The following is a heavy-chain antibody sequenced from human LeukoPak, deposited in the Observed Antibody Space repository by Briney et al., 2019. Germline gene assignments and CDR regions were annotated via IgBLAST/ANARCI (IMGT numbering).Heavy chain of an antibody. CDR2: INPTGTGT. CDR3: ARAKPKNMVRGLIMRRESRYYFDY. J-gene: IGHJ4*02. Sequence: ASVKVSCKASGYTFINNWMHWVRQAPGQGLEWIGLINPTGTGTLYAQKFQGRVTMTRDMSTSTDYMELSSLRSEDTAVYYCARAKPKNMVRGLIMRRESRYYFDYWGQGTLVTVSS. D-gene: IGHD3-10*01. V-gene: IGHV1-46*01. CDR1: GYTFINNW.